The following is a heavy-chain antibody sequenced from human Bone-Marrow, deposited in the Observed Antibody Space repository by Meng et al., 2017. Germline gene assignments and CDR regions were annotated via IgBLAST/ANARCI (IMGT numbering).Heavy chain of an antibody. J-gene: IGHJ4*02. CDR2: ISSSSSYL. V-gene: IGHV3-21*01. Sequence: VGSWGGLVSPGGSLRPSFAAFGFTFSSYIMNWVRQAPGKGLEWVSSISSSSSYLYYADSVKGRFTISRDNAMNSLYLQMNSLRAEDTAVYYCARDPGTRHYWGQGTLVTVSS. CDR1: GFTFSSYI. CDR3: ARDPGTRHY. D-gene: IGHD3-10*01.